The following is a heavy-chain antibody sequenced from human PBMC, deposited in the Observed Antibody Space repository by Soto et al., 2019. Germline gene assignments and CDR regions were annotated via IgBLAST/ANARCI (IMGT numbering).Heavy chain of an antibody. J-gene: IGHJ6*02. CDR3: ARDRRNCGGDCYDYYYYGMDV. V-gene: IGHV1-69*13. D-gene: IGHD2-21*02. CDR1: GDTFSKYV. CDR2: IIPIFGTR. Sequence: SVKVSCKASGDTFSKYVIGWVRQAPGQGLEWMGGIIPIFGTRNYAQRFQGRFTIIADESTSTVYMELSSLRSEDTAVYYCARDRRNCGGDCYDYYYYGMDVWG.